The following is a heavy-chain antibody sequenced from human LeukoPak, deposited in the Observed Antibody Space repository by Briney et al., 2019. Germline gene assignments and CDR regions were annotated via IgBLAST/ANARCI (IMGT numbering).Heavy chain of an antibody. Sequence: SETLSLTCAVYGGSFSGYYWSWIRQPPGKGLEWIGEINHSGSTNYNPSLKSRVTISVDTSKNQFSLKLSSVTAADTAVYYCARRAIEVVPAAMRDYYYYGMDVWGKGTTVTVSS. V-gene: IGHV4-34*01. D-gene: IGHD2-2*01. CDR3: ARRAIEVVPAAMRDYYYYGMDV. CDR1: GGSFSGYY. J-gene: IGHJ6*04. CDR2: INHSGST.